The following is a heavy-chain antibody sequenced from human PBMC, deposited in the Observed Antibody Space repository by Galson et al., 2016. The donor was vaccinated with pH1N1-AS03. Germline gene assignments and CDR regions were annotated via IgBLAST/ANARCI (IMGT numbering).Heavy chain of an antibody. CDR3: VKERGTVMTSNTFDI. Sequence: SLRLSCAASGFTFDDYAMHWVRQTPEKGLEWVSRISWNSAAIDYADSVQGRFTISRDNAKNSLYLQMDGLTADDTALYYCVKERGTVMTSNTFDIWGQGTMVTVSS. CDR2: ISWNSAAI. J-gene: IGHJ3*02. D-gene: IGHD2-21*02. V-gene: IGHV3-9*01. CDR1: GFTFDDYA.